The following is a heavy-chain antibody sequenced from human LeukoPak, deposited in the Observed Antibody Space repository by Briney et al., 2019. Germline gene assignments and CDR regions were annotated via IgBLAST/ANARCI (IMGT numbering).Heavy chain of an antibody. J-gene: IGHJ4*02. D-gene: IGHD2-21*02. CDR3: ARASEVTANFDY. V-gene: IGHV4-59*12. CDR2: IYYSGST. CDR1: GGSISNYY. Sequence: PSETLSLTCTVSGGSISNYYWSWIRQPPGKGLEWIGYIYYSGSTYYNPSLKSRVTISVDTSKNQFSLKLSSVTAADTAVYYCARASEVTANFDYWGQGTLVTVSS.